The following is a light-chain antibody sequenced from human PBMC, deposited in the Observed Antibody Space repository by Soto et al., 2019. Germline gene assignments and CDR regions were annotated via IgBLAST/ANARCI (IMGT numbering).Light chain of an antibody. V-gene: IGKV4-1*01. CDR3: QQYYSTPWT. J-gene: IGKJ1*01. CDR1: QSVLYSSNNKNY. CDR2: WAS. Sequence: DILMTQSPNSLAVSLGERATINCKSSQSVLYSSNNKNYLAWYQQKPGQPPKLLIYWASTRESGVPDRFSGSGSGTDFTLTINSLQAEDVAVYYCQQYYSTPWTFGQGTKVDIK.